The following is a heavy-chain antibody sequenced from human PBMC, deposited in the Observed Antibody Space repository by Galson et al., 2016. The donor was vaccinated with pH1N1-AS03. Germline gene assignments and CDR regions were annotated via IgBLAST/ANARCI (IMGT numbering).Heavy chain of an antibody. Sequence: SVKVSCKASGGTHSIYAISWVRLVPGQGLEWMGGITPIFGTTNYAQMFQGRVTITADDSTDTVYMELKSLISEDTAVYYCARVEMASDRIDYQFYAMYVWGQGTTVTVSS. CDR3: ARVEMASDRIDYQFYAMYV. J-gene: IGHJ6*02. V-gene: IGHV1-69*13. CDR1: GGTHSIYA. D-gene: IGHD4/OR15-4a*01. CDR2: ITPIFGTT.